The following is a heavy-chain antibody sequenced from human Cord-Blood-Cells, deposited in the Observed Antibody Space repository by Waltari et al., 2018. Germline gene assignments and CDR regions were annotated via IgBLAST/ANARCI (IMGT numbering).Heavy chain of an antibody. Sequence: QVQLQQWGAGLLKPSETLSLTCAVYGGSFSGYYWSWIRQPPGKGLEWIGEINHSGSTNYNPSLKSRVTISVDTSKNQFSLKLSSVTAADTAVYYCARGDTGELRYFDYWGQGTLVTVSS. D-gene: IGHD3-16*01. CDR1: GGSFSGYY. CDR3: ARGDTGELRYFDY. V-gene: IGHV4-34*01. CDR2: INHSGST. J-gene: IGHJ4*02.